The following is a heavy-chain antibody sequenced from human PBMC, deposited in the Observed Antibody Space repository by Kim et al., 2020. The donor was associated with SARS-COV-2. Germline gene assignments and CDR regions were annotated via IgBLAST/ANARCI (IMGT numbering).Heavy chain of an antibody. CDR2: IYYSGST. D-gene: IGHD6-13*01. CDR3: ARVIAAAGADWFDP. Sequence: SETLSLTCTVSGGSISSYYWSWIRQPPGKGLEWIGYIYYSGSTNYNPSLKSRVTISVDTSKNQFSLKLSSVTAADTAVYYCARVIAAAGADWFDPWGQGTLVTVSS. CDR1: GGSISSYY. V-gene: IGHV4-59*01. J-gene: IGHJ5*02.